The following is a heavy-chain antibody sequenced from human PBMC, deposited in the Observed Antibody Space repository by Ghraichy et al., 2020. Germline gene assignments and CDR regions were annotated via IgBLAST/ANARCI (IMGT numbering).Heavy chain of an antibody. CDR3: ARGVGGSYFNAFDI. CDR2: IYHSGST. Sequence: SETLSLTCAVSGYYISSGYYWGWIRQPPGKGLEWIGSIYHSGSTYYNPSLKSRVTISVDTSKNQFSLKLSSVTAADTAVYYCARGVGGSYFNAFDIWGQGTMVTVSS. D-gene: IGHD1-26*01. V-gene: IGHV4-38-2*01. CDR1: GYYISSGYY. J-gene: IGHJ3*02.